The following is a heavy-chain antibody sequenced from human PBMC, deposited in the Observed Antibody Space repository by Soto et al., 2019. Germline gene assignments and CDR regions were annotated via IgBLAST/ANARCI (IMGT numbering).Heavy chain of an antibody. CDR3: VRRGRTSNGDWFDL. CDR1: GYTLTSYY. V-gene: IGHV1-46*01. J-gene: IGHJ5*02. D-gene: IGHD3-3*02. Sequence: ASVKVSCKTSGYTLTSYYIHWVRQAPGQGLKWMGIINPSGGTTSYYNPSLTSPVTISIDTSKNQFSLSLRSVTAADTAVYFCVRRGRTSNGDWFDLWGQGILVTVSS. CDR2: INPSGGTT.